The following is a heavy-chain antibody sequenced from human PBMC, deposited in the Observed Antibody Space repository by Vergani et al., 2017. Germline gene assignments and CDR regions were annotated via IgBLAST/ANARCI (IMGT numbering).Heavy chain of an antibody. CDR2: IKSKTDGGTT. CDR3: TTHYGDYEDYFDY. V-gene: IGHV3-15*01. D-gene: IGHD4-17*01. CDR1: GFTFSSYA. J-gene: IGHJ4*02. Sequence: EVQLLESGGGLVQPGGSLRLSCAASGFTFSSYAMSWVRQAPGKGLEWVGRIKSKTDGGTTDYAAPVKGRFTISRDDSKNTLYLQMNSLKTEDTAVYYCTTHYGDYEDYFDYWGQGTLVTVSS.